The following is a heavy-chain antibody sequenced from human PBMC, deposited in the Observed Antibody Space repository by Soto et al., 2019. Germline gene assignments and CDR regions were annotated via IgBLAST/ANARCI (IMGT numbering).Heavy chain of an antibody. V-gene: IGHV4-31*03. J-gene: IGHJ6*02. D-gene: IGHD6-19*01. CDR2: IYYSGST. CDR3: ARDRSYSSGWYVFGYGMDV. CDR1: GGSISSGGYY. Sequence: ASETLSLTCTVSGGSISSGGYYWSWIRQHPGKGLEWIGYIYYSGSTYYNPSLKSRVTISVDTSKNQFSLKLSSVTAADTAVYYCARDRSYSSGWYVFGYGMDVWGQGTTVTVSS.